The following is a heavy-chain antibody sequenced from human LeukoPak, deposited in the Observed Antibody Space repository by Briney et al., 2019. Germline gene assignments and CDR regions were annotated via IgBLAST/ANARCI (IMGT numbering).Heavy chain of an antibody. V-gene: IGHV4-39*01. D-gene: IGHD3-22*01. CDR3: ARALSPTYYYDSSGYSP. J-gene: IGHJ5*02. CDR1: GGSISSSSYF. CDR2: IYSSGGT. Sequence: KPSETLSLTCTVSGGSISSSSYFWGWIRQPPGKGLEWIGSIYSSGGTYYNPSLKSRVTISVDTSKNQFSLKLSSVTAADTAVYYCARALSPTYYYDSSGYSPWGQGTLVTVSS.